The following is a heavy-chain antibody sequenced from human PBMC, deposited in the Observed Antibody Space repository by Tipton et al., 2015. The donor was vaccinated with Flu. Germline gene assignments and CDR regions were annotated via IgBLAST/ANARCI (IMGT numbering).Heavy chain of an antibody. V-gene: IGHV1-69*06. CDR2: IIPSFGTA. CDR3: ARHGAVAGTGAVFYYYYYMDV. Sequence: QLVQSGAEVKKTGSSVKVSCKASGGTFRNNAISWVRQAPGQGLEWMGGIIPSFGTANYAQRFQGRVTITADISTSTAYMELSSLRSEDTAVYYCARHGAVAGTGAVFYYYYYMDVWGKGTTVTVSS. CDR1: GGTFRNNA. J-gene: IGHJ6*03. D-gene: IGHD6-19*01.